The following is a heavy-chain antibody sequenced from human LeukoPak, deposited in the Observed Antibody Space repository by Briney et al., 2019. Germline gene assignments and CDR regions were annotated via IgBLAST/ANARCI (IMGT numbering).Heavy chain of an antibody. J-gene: IGHJ4*02. Sequence: GGSLRLSCAACGFTFSSYSMNWVRQAPGKGLEWVSSIGSSSSYIYYADSVKGRFTISRDNAKNSLHLQMNSLRAEDTAVYYCASSIKHIAMVDYWGQGTLVTVSS. V-gene: IGHV3-21*01. CDR1: GFTFSSYS. D-gene: IGHD5-18*01. CDR2: IGSSSSYI. CDR3: ASSIKHIAMVDY.